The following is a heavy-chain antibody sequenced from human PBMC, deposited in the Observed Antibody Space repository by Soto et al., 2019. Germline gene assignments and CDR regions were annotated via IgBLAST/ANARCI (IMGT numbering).Heavy chain of an antibody. D-gene: IGHD3-22*01. J-gene: IGHJ6*02. CDR1: GFTFTSSA. CDR3: AAATYYYDSSGYGTPYYYYGMDV. V-gene: IGHV1-58*01. CDR2: IVVGSGNT. Sequence: SVKVSCKASGFTFTSSAVQWVRQARGQRLEWIGWIVVGSGNTNYAQKFQERVTITRDMSTSTAYMELSSLRSEDTAVYYCAAATYYYDSSGYGTPYYYYGMDVWGQGSTVTVSS.